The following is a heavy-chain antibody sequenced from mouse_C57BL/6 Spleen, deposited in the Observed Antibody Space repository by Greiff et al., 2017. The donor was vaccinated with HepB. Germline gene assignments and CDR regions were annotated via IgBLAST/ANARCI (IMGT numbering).Heavy chain of an antibody. D-gene: IGHD1-1*01. Sequence: EVKLVESGGGLVQPGGSLTHCCATSGITFRDDGMHWVRRAPKKGLEWVAYISSGSSTIYYADTVKGRFTISRDNAKNTLFLQMTSLRSEDTALYYCASAGYGNLLGHYFHHSCQGTTPTVSP. CDR2: ISSGSSTI. CDR3: ASAGYGNLLGHYFHH. CDR1: GITFRDDG. J-gene: IGHJ2*01. V-gene: IGHV5-17*01.